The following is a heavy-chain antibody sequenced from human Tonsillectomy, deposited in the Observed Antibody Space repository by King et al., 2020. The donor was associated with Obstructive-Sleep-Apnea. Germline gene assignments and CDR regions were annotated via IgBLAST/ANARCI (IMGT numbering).Heavy chain of an antibody. CDR2: IMPVANVV. J-gene: IGHJ6*02. D-gene: IGHD3-10*01. V-gene: IGHV1-69*17. CDR1: GGTFTNYV. Sequence: QLVQSGAEVRRPGSSVTVSCKASGGTFTNYVINWVRQAPGQGLEWMGGIMPVANVVKLAQKFQDRVTITADTSTSTAYMELGSLTKEDPAGYYCAGTPPPVPVPGSSPWDHFFCYALDVWGQGTTVTVSS. CDR3: AGTPPPVPVPGSSPWDHFFCYALDV.